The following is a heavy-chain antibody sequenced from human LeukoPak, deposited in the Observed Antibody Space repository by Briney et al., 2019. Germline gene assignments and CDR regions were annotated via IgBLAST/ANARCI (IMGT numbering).Heavy chain of an antibody. J-gene: IGHJ6*02. CDR2: IYPGDSDT. Sequence: GESLKISCKGSGYSFTNYWIGWVRQMPGKGLGWMGIIYPGDSDTRYSPSFQGQVTISADKSISTAYLQWSSLKASDTAMYYCARSTATTVTTVNYYYYGMDVWGQGTTVTVSS. D-gene: IGHD4-11*01. CDR3: ARSTATTVTTVNYYYYGMDV. V-gene: IGHV5-51*01. CDR1: GYSFTNYW.